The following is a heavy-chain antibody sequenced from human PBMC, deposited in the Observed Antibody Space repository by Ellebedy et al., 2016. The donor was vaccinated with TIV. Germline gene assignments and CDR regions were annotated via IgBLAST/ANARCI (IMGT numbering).Heavy chain of an antibody. D-gene: IGHD3-10*01. CDR1: GFTFSSYT. V-gene: IGHV3-21*01. J-gene: IGHJ4*02. CDR2: ISFSRTYM. Sequence: GESLKISCAASGFTFSSYTMNWVRQAPGTGLEWVSSISFSRTYMYYADSVKGRFTISRDNANNSLYLEMNSLRAEDTAVYYCARSDYYGSGMGLDYWGQGTLVTVSS. CDR3: ARSDYYGSGMGLDY.